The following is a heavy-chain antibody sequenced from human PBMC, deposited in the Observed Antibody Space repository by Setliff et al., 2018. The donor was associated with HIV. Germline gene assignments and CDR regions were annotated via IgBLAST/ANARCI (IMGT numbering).Heavy chain of an antibody. CDR3: ARRRTPTASGPDALDI. CDR1: GFSFSSYA. D-gene: IGHD3-3*01. CDR2: ISYDGSKK. V-gene: IGHV3-30*04. Sequence: GGSLRLSCAASGFSFSSYAMHWVRQAPGKGLEWVAVISYDGSKKYYADSVKGRLTISRDNSKNTLYLLMNSLRAEDTAVYYCARRRTPTASGPDALDIWGQGTMVTVSS. J-gene: IGHJ3*02.